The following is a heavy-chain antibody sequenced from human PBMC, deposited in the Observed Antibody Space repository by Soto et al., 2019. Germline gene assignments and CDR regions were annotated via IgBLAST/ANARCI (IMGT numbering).Heavy chain of an antibody. CDR3: AKNRGYCSGGSCYAEY. J-gene: IGHJ4*02. CDR1: RFTFNNYR. V-gene: IGHV3-30*18. D-gene: IGHD2-15*01. CDR2: MSYGGSNK. Sequence: GSLRLSCAASRFTFNNYRMHWVRQAPGKGLEWVSDMSYGGSNKYYVDSVKGRFTISRDNSKNTLYLQMNSLRAEDTAVYYCAKNRGYCSGGSCYAEYWGQGILVTVS.